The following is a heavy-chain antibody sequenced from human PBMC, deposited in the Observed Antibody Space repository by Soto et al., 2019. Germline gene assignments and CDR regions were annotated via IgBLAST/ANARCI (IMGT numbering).Heavy chain of an antibody. V-gene: IGHV3-49*03. J-gene: IGHJ6*02. Sequence: PGGSLRLSCTASGFTFGDYAMSWFRQAPGKGLEWVGFIRSKAYGGTTEYAASVKGRFTISRDDSKSIAYLQMNSLKTEDTAVYYCTRDPTSAYYYYGMDVWGQGTTVTVSS. CDR2: IRSKAYGGTT. CDR3: TRDPTSAYYYYGMDV. CDR1: GFTFGDYA.